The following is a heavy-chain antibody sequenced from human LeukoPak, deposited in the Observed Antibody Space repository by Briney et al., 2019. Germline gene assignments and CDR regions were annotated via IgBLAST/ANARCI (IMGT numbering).Heavy chain of an antibody. Sequence: PGGSLRLSCAASGFTFSSYEMSWVRQAPGKGLEWVANIKQDGSEKYYVDSVKGRFTISRDNAKNSLYLQMNSLRAEDTAVYYCARSPGSTLFDYWGQGTLVTVSS. J-gene: IGHJ4*02. CDR1: GFTFSSYE. CDR2: IKQDGSEK. D-gene: IGHD5/OR15-5a*01. CDR3: ARSPGSTLFDY. V-gene: IGHV3-7*01.